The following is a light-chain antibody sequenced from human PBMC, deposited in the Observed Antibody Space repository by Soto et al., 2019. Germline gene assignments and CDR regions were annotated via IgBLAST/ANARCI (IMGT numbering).Light chain of an antibody. CDR2: GAS. J-gene: IGKJ2*01. CDR1: QTIGSY. Sequence: DIQMTQSPSFLSASVGDGVTITCRASQTIGSYLNWYQQKPGKAPKLLIYGASTLQSGVPFRFSGSGSGTEFTLTITSLQPEDFANYYCQQSYNSPRYSFGQGTYLEVK. V-gene: IGKV1-39*01. CDR3: QQSYNSPRYS.